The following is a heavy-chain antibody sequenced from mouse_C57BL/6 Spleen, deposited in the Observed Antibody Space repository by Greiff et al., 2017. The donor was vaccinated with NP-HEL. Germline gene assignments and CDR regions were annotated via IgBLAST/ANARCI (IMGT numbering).Heavy chain of an antibody. D-gene: IGHD2-4*01. J-gene: IGHJ2*01. Sequence: QVQLQQPGAELVMPGASVKLSCKASGYTFTSYWMHWVKQRPGQGLEWIGEIDPSDSYTNYNQKFKGKSTLTVDKSSSTAYMQLSSLTSEDSAVYYCARYYDYDEGDYFDYWGQGTTLTVSS. CDR3: ARYYDYDEGDYFDY. CDR1: GYTFTSYW. CDR2: IDPSDSYT. V-gene: IGHV1-69*01.